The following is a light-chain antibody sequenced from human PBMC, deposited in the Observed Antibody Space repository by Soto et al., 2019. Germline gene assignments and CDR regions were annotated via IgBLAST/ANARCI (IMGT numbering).Light chain of an antibody. V-gene: IGKV3-20*01. CDR1: QSISGRY. CDR2: DAS. J-gene: IGKJ4*01. CDR3: QQYGSSPLT. Sequence: ETVLTQSPGTLSLSPGERASLSCRASQSISGRYLAWYQQKPGQAPRLLIYDASRRATGIPDRFSGSGSGTDFSLTISRLEPEDFAVYYCQQYGSSPLTFGGGTKVEIK.